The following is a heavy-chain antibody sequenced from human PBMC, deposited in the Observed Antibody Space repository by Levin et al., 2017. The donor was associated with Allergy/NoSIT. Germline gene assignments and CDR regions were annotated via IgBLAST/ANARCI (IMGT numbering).Heavy chain of an antibody. V-gene: IGHV4-59*08. Sequence: SETLSLTCTVSGGSISSYYWSWIRQPPGKGLEWIGYIYYSGSTNYNPSLKSRVTISVDTSKNQFSLKLSSVTAADTAVYYCARQVYDYVWGTTEGGYYFDYWGQGTLVTVSS. D-gene: IGHD3-16*01. CDR2: IYYSGST. CDR3: ARQVYDYVWGTTEGGYYFDY. CDR1: GGSISSYY. J-gene: IGHJ4*02.